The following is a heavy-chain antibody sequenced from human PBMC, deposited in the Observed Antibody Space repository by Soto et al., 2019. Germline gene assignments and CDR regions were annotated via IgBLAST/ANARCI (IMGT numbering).Heavy chain of an antibody. Sequence: EVQLVESGGVVVQPGGSLRLSCAASGFTFDDYTMHWVRQAPGKGLEWVSLISWDGGSTYYADSVKGRFTISRDNXKNSLYLQMNSLRTEDTALYYCAKDTGEDGYNFDYWGQGTLVTVSS. CDR3: AKDTGEDGYNFDY. V-gene: IGHV3-43*01. D-gene: IGHD5-12*01. CDR2: ISWDGGST. J-gene: IGHJ4*02. CDR1: GFTFDDYT.